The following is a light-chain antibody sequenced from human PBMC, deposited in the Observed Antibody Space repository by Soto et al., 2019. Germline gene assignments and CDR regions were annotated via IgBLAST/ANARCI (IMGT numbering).Light chain of an antibody. J-gene: IGKJ4*01. CDR2: AAS. Sequence: DIQMTQSPSSLSASVGDRVTITCRASQGISNYLAWYQQKPGQVPKLLIYAASTLQSGVPSRFSGSGSGTDCTLTISSLQAEDGATEYCQKENSALARTFGGGTKVEIK. CDR1: QGISNY. CDR3: QKENSALART. V-gene: IGKV1-27*01.